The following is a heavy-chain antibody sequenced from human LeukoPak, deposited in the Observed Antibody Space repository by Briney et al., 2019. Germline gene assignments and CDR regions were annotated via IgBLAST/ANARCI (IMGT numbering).Heavy chain of an antibody. D-gene: IGHD6-19*01. CDR3: ARDIIQLSSGWHDAFDI. V-gene: IGHV3-48*01. CDR1: GFTFSSYS. CDR2: ISSSSSTI. J-gene: IGHJ3*02. Sequence: PGGSLRLSCAASGFTFSSYSMNWVRQAPGKGLEWVSYISSSSSTIYYADSVKGRFTISRDNAKNSLYLQMNSLRAEDTAVYYCARDIIQLSSGWHDAFDIWGQGTMVTVPS.